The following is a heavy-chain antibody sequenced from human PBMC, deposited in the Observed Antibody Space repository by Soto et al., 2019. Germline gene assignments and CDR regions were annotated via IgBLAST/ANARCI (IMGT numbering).Heavy chain of an antibody. CDR2: FYTSEIT. J-gene: IGHJ4*02. V-gene: IGHV4-4*07. CDR3: ATKENAKYYFDF. Sequence: SETLSLTCTVSGASISSFYWTWIRQPAGKGLEWIGRFYTSEITNSNPSLRSRVTMSVDTSKNQLSLKLSSVTAVDTAVYYCATKENAKYYFDFWGQGTLVTVSS. CDR1: GASISSFY.